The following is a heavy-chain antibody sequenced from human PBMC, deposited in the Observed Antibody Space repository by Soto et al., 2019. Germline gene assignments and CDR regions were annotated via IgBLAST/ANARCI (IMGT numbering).Heavy chain of an antibody. V-gene: IGHV3-23*01. Sequence: PGGSLRLSCAASGLTFSSYAMSWVRQAPGKGLEWVSAISGSGGSTYYADSVKGRFTISRDNSKNTLYLQMNSLRAEDTAVYYCAKLPHPYCSSTSCYGLDPWGQGTLVTVSS. D-gene: IGHD2-2*01. J-gene: IGHJ5*02. CDR3: AKLPHPYCSSTSCYGLDP. CDR1: GLTFSSYA. CDR2: ISGSGGST.